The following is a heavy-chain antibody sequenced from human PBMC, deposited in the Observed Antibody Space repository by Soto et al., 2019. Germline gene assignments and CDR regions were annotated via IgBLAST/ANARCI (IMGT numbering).Heavy chain of an antibody. CDR1: GFGFSDYV. J-gene: IGHJ4*02. CDR2: IWYHGRDI. V-gene: IGHV3-33*01. D-gene: IGHD1-26*01. Sequence: GGSLRLSCAASGFGFSDYVIHWVRQAPGRGLDWVAGIWYHGRDIFYTDSVKGRFTISRDNSKNMLYLQMNSLRAEDTAVYYCARDQGGQSGNFIFDNWGQGTLVTVSS. CDR3: ARDQGGQSGNFIFDN.